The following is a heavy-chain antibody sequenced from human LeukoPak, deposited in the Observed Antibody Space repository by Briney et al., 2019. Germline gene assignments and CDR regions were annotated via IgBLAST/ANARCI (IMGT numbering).Heavy chain of an antibody. CDR1: GFTFSSYV. D-gene: IGHD3-22*01. V-gene: IGHV3-30*18. Sequence: GGSLRLSCAASGFTFSSYVMHWVRQAPGKGLEWVAVISYDGSNKYYADSVKGRFTISRDNSENTLYLQMNSLRAEDTAVYYCAKAEYYYDSSRVGVYYFDYWGQGTLVTVSS. J-gene: IGHJ4*02. CDR3: AKAEYYYDSSRVGVYYFDY. CDR2: ISYDGSNK.